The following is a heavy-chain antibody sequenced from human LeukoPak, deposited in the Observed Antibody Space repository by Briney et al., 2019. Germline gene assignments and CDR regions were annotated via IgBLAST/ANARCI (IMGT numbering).Heavy chain of an antibody. Sequence: QTLSLTCTXSGDSXSNNIAAWNWIRQSPSRGLEWLGRTYYRSKWYSDYAVSVKSRITINPDTSRNQLSLHLNSMTPEDSAVYFCVRDQSGFDVWGQGTTVTVSS. J-gene: IGHJ6*02. CDR1: GDSXSNNIAA. CDR3: VRDQSGFDV. CDR2: TYYRSKWYS. V-gene: IGHV6-1*01.